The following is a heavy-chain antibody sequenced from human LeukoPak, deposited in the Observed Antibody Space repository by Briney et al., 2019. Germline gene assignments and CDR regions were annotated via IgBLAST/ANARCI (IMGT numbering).Heavy chain of an antibody. J-gene: IGHJ4*02. CDR3: ARGGRYYGSGSYYSAY. CDR2: INHSGST. D-gene: IGHD3-10*01. V-gene: IGHV4-34*01. Sequence: SETLSLTCAVYGGSFSGYYWSWIRQPPGKGLEWIGEINHSGSTNYNPSLKSRVTISVDTSKNQFSLKLSSVTAADTAVYYCARGGRYYGSGSYYSAYWGQGTLVTVSS. CDR1: GGSFSGYY.